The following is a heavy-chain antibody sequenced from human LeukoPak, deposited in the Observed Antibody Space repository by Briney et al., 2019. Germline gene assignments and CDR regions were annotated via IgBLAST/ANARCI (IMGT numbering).Heavy chain of an antibody. V-gene: IGHV3-74*01. Sequence: GGSLRLSCAASGFTFSSYWMHWVRQAPGKGLVWVSRVNVDGSTYYADSVKGRFTVSRDNAENTLYLQVNSLGDEDTAVYYCARGAKGYWYFDLWGRGTLVTVS. CDR1: GFTFSSYW. CDR3: ARGAKGYWYFDL. J-gene: IGHJ2*01. CDR2: VNVDGST.